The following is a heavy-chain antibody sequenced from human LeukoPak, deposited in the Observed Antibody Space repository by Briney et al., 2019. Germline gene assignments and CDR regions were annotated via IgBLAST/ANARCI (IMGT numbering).Heavy chain of an antibody. CDR1: GGSISSYY. J-gene: IGHJ4*02. CDR3: ARHFYSYDSRFDY. D-gene: IGHD3-22*01. V-gene: IGHV4-59*08. Sequence: SETLSLTCTVSGGSISSYYWSWIRQPPGKGLEWIGYIYCSGSTNYNPSLKSRVTISVDTSKNQFSLKLSSVTAADTAVYYCARHFYSYDSRFDYWGQGTLVTVSS. CDR2: IYCSGST.